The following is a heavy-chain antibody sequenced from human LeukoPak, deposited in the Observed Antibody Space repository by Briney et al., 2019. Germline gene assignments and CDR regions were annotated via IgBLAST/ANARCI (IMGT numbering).Heavy chain of an antibody. Sequence: PSETLSLTCAVYGGSFSGYYWSWIRQPPGKGLEWIGEINHSGSTNYNPSLKSRVTISVDTSKNQFSLKLSSVTAADTAVYYCARRGVVAALNWGQGTLVTVSS. CDR3: ARRGVVAALN. CDR2: INHSGST. V-gene: IGHV4-34*01. CDR1: GGSFSGYY. J-gene: IGHJ4*02. D-gene: IGHD2-2*01.